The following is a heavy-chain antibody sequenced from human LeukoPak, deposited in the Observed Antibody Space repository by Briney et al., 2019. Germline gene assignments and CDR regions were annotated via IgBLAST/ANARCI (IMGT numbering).Heavy chain of an antibody. CDR2: MYYSGST. V-gene: IGHV4-59*01. Sequence: SETLSLTCTVSRGSITGYYWSWIRQPPGKGLECIAYMYYSGSTNYNPSLKSRVTISVDRSNNQFSLKLSSVTAADTAVYYCARGSRTVTPRGAFDIWGQGTMVTVSS. D-gene: IGHD4-17*01. CDR1: RGSITGYY. CDR3: ARGSRTVTPRGAFDI. J-gene: IGHJ3*02.